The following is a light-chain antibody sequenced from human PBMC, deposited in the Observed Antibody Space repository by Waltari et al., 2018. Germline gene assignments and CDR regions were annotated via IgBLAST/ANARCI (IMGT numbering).Light chain of an antibody. V-gene: IGKV3-11*01. J-gene: IGKJ1*01. CDR3: QNHERLPAT. Sequence: VLTQSTGTLSSSPGETDTLPCRASQSISKYLVWYQQRPGHAHRLLIYAASTKATVVPCRFSDSWYGTGVTHTVSRLEPVDFAVYYCQNHERLPATFCQGTKVEIK. CDR1: QSISKY. CDR2: AAS.